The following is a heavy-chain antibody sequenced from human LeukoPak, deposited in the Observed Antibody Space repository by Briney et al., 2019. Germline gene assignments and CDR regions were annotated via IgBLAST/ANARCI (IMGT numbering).Heavy chain of an antibody. CDR3: ASRIRYDSSGGIDAFDI. CDR1: GGTFSSYA. V-gene: IGHV1-69*06. CDR2: IIPIFGTA. Sequence: GASVKVSCKASGGTFSSYAISWVRQAPGQGLEWMGGIIPIFGTANYAQKFQGRVTITADKSTSTAYMELSSLRSEDTAVYYCASRIRYDSSGGIDAFDIWGQGTMVTVSS. D-gene: IGHD3-22*01. J-gene: IGHJ3*02.